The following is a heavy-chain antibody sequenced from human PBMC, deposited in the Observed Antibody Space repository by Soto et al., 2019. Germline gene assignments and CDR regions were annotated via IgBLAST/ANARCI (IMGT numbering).Heavy chain of an antibody. J-gene: IGHJ4*02. CDR1: GVTFSSYS. V-gene: IGHV3-21*01. CDR3: ARASDRGLRPHDF. CDR2: ISSWSNYI. Sequence: GGSLRLSCAASGVTFSSYSMIWVSRAPGKGLEWVSFISSWSNYIYYADSVKGRFTISRDNAKNSLYLQMNSLRAEDTAAYYCARASDRGLRPHDFWGQGTRVTVSS. D-gene: IGHD2-15*01.